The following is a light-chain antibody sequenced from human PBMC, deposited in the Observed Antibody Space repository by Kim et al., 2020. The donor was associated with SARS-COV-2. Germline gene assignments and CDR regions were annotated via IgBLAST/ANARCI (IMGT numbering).Light chain of an antibody. CDR3: QTWGSGIRV. Sequence: SVKLTCTRSSGHSSYAIAWHQQQPEKGPRYLMKVNSDGSHSKGDGIPDRFSGSSSGAERYLTISSLQSEDEADYYCQTWGSGIRVFGGGTQLTVL. CDR1: SGHSSYA. CDR2: VNSDGSH. J-gene: IGLJ3*02. V-gene: IGLV4-69*01.